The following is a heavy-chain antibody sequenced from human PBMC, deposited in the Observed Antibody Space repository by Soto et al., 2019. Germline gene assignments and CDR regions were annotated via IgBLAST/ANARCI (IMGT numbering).Heavy chain of an antibody. J-gene: IGHJ6*02. CDR1: GGSISSSSYY. Sequence: SETLSLTCTVSGGSISSSSYYWGWIRQPPGKGLEWIGSIYYSGSTYYNPSLKSRVTISVDTSKNQFSLKLSSVTAADTAVYYCARQAWRLQRNYYYGMDVWGQGTTVTV. D-gene: IGHD4-4*01. CDR3: ARQAWRLQRNYYYGMDV. V-gene: IGHV4-39*01. CDR2: IYYSGST.